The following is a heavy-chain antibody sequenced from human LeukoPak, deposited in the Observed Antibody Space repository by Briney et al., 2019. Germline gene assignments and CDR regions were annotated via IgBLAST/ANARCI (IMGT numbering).Heavy chain of an antibody. Sequence: GGSLRLSCAASGFTFTSYAMTWVRQAPGKGLEWVSTIGGTGTNTFYADSVKGRFTISRDNSKNTVYLQIHSLRADDTAIYYCARQAVPAINWFDPWGQGTLVTVSS. J-gene: IGHJ5*02. CDR3: ARQAVPAINWFDP. V-gene: IGHV3-23*01. D-gene: IGHD6-19*01. CDR1: GFTFTSYA. CDR2: IGGTGTNT.